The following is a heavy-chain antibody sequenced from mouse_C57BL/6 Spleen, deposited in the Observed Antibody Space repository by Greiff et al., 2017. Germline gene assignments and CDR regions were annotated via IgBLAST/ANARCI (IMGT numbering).Heavy chain of an antibody. CDR2: IDPENGDT. D-gene: IGHD2-5*01. CDR3: TPYSNYGAWFAY. V-gene: IGHV14-4*01. J-gene: IGHJ3*01. Sequence: EVKLQESGAELVRPGASVKLSCTASGFNIKDDYMHWVKQRPEQGLEWIGWIDPENGDTEYASKFQGKATITADTSSNTAYLQLSSLTSEDTAVYYCTPYSNYGAWFAYWGQGTLVTVSA. CDR1: GFNIKDDY.